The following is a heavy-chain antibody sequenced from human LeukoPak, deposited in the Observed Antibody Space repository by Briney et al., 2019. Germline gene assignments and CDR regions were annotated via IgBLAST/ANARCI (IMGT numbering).Heavy chain of an antibody. Sequence: PSETLSLTCTVSGGSISSSRYYWGWIRKPPGKGLEWIGSMYYSGSTYYNPSLKSRFTISVDTSKNQFSMKLSSVTAADTAVYYCGRCSSGSYNWFDPWGQGTLVTVSS. D-gene: IGHD1-26*01. CDR2: MYYSGST. J-gene: IGHJ5*02. CDR3: GRCSSGSYNWFDP. CDR1: GGSISSSRYY. V-gene: IGHV4-39*01.